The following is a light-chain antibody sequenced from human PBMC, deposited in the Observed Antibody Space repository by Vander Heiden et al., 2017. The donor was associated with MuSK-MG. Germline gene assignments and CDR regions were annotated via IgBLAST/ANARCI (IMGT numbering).Light chain of an antibody. Sequence: QSVLTQPPPVSGARGQRVTISCTGSSSNIGAGYDVHWYQHVPGTPPILLFYHDSNRPSGVPDRFSASKSGTSASPAITGLQTEDEAYYHCQPYDNSLRVVFGGGTKLTVL. CDR1: SSNIGAGYD. CDR3: QPYDNSLRVV. CDR2: HDS. J-gene: IGLJ2*01. V-gene: IGLV1-40*01.